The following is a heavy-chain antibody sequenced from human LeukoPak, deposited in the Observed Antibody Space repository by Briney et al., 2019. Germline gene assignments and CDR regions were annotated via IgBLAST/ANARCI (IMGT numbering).Heavy chain of an antibody. CDR1: GFTLSRYS. J-gene: IGHJ6*03. CDR2: ISSSGSTI. CDR3: ARSPDYGLGDNYYMDV. D-gene: IGHD4/OR15-4a*01. Sequence: GGSLRLSCAAPGFTLSRYSMNWVRQAPGKGLEWVSYISSSGSTIFDADSVKGRFTISRENAKNSLYLQMHSLRVEDTAVYYCARSPDYGLGDNYYMDVWGTGTTVTVSS. V-gene: IGHV3-48*04.